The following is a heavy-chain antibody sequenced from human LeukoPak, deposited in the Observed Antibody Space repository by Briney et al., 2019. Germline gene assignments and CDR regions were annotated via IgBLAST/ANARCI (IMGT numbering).Heavy chain of an antibody. CDR1: GFTFSSYW. CDR3: AKGGPAGSCFDY. Sequence: PGGSLRLSCAASGFTFSSYWMSWVRQAPGKGLEWVANIKQDGSEKYYVDSVKGRFTISRDNSKNTLYLQMNSLRAEDTAVYYCAKGGPAGSCFDYWGQGTLVTVSS. CDR2: IKQDGSEK. D-gene: IGHD2-2*01. V-gene: IGHV3-7*03. J-gene: IGHJ4*02.